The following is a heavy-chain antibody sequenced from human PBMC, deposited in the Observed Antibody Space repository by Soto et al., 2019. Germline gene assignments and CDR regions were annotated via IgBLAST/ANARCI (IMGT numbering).Heavy chain of an antibody. J-gene: IGHJ4*02. Sequence: PGGSLRLSCAASGFTFSSYAMHWVRQAPGKGLEWVAVISYDGSNKYYADSVKGRFTISRDNSKNTLYLQMNSLRAEDTAVYYCARDRGIAVAANYFDYWGQGTLVTVSS. D-gene: IGHD6-19*01. CDR2: ISYDGSNK. CDR3: ARDRGIAVAANYFDY. V-gene: IGHV3-30-3*01. CDR1: GFTFSSYA.